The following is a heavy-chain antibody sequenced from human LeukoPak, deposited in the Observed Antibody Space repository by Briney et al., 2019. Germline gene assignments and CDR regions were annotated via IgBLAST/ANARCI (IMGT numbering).Heavy chain of an antibody. Sequence: ASVKVSCKVAGYTLTELSMHWVRQAPGKGLEWMGGFDPEDGETIYAQKFQGRVTMTEDTSTDTAYMELSSLRSEDTAVYYCATGRAIAVAGWFDPWGQGTLVTVSS. J-gene: IGHJ5*02. V-gene: IGHV1-24*01. D-gene: IGHD6-19*01. CDR3: ATGRAIAVAGWFDP. CDR1: GYTLTELS. CDR2: FDPEDGET.